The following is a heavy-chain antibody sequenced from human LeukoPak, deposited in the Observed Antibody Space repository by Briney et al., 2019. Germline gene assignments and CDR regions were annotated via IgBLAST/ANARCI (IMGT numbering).Heavy chain of an antibody. J-gene: IGHJ4*02. CDR3: ARGGGYDYLDY. CDR2: IHIGVTT. V-gene: IGHV3-53*01. CDR1: GFTDSTIF. Sequence: PGGSLRLSCEASGFTDSTIFMGWVRQAPGKGLEWVSIIHIGVTTYYADSVKGRFTISRDNSKNTLYLQMNSLRAEDTAVYYCARGGGYDYLDYWGQGTLVTVSS. D-gene: IGHD5-12*01.